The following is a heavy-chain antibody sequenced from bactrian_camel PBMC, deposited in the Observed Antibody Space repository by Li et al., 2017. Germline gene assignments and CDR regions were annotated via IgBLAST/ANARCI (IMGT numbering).Heavy chain of an antibody. CDR3: AAHYRGNQCPSLVSGLWEFGY. J-gene: IGHJ6*01. CDR2: VYIGGGST. Sequence: DVQLVESGGGSVQAGGSLRLSCAASGDTYSSSCMGWFRQAPGKKREGVAAVYIGGGSTAYADSVKGRFTISQDNAKNTVYLQMNSLKPEDSAMYYCAAHYRGNQCPSLVSGLWEFGYWGQGTQVTVS. CDR1: GDTYSSSC. D-gene: IGHD3*01. V-gene: IGHV3S40*01.